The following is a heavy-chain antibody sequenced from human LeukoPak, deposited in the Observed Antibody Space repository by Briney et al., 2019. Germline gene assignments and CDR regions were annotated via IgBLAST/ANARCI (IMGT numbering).Heavy chain of an antibody. Sequence: GGSLRLSCAASGFTFSSYAMHWVRQAPGKGLEWVAVISYDGSNKYYADSVKGRFTISRDNSKNTLYLQMNSLRAEDTAVYYCAREIDLWPFDYWGQGTLVTVSS. D-gene: IGHD3/OR15-3a*01. J-gene: IGHJ4*02. CDR2: ISYDGSNK. V-gene: IGHV3-30*04. CDR3: AREIDLWPFDY. CDR1: GFTFSSYA.